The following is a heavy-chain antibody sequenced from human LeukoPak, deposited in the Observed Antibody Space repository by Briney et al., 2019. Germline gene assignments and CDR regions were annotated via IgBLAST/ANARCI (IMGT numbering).Heavy chain of an antibody. V-gene: IGHV4-59*08. Sequence: PSETLSLTCTVSGGSVSSYYWSWIRQPPGKGLEWVGYIHNSGSTNYNPSLKSRVTISVATSKNQFSLKLGSVTAADTAVYYCARQREYYESSGYYSFDYWGQGTLVTVSS. D-gene: IGHD3-22*01. CDR1: GGSVSSYY. CDR3: ARQREYYESSGYYSFDY. CDR2: IHNSGST. J-gene: IGHJ4*02.